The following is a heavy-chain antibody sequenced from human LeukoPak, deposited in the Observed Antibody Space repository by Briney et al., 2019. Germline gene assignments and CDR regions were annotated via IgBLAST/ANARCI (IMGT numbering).Heavy chain of an antibody. CDR3: ARDLSSSSSMDV. J-gene: IGHJ6*04. CDR2: IYYSGTT. CDR1: GSSISGDY. V-gene: IGHV4-59*01. Sequence: SETLSLTCTVSGSSISGDYWSWIRQPPGKGLEWIGYIYYSGTTNYNPSLKSRVTISVDTSKNQFSLNLSSVTAADTAVYYCARDLSSSSSMDVWGKGTTVTVSS. D-gene: IGHD6-6*01.